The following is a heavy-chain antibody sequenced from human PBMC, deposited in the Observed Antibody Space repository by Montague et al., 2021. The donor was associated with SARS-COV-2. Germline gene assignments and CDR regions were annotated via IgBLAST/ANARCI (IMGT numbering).Heavy chain of an antibody. Sequence: SETLSLTCTVSGGSISSYYWSWIRQPAGKGLEWIGRIYASGNTNYNPSLKSRVTMSVDTSKNQFSLKLSSVTAADTAVYHCARFAYRLLFIASYYGMDVWGQGTTVTVSS. D-gene: IGHD2-2*01. CDR2: IYASGNT. CDR1: GGSISSYY. V-gene: IGHV4-4*07. J-gene: IGHJ6*02. CDR3: ARFAYRLLFIASYYGMDV.